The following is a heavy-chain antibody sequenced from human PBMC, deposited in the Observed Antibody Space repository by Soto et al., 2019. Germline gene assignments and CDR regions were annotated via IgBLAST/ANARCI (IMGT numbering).Heavy chain of an antibody. CDR1: GGSISSGGYY. D-gene: IGHD3-10*01. CDR3: ARDRSVPGPHPYGMDV. V-gene: IGHV4-31*03. CDR2: IYYSGST. J-gene: IGHJ6*02. Sequence: QVQLQESGPGLVKPSQTLSLTCTVSGGSISSGGYYWSWIRQHPGKGLEWIGYIYYSGSTYYNPSLKSRVTISVDTSKNQFSLKLSSVTAADTAVYYCARDRSVPGPHPYGMDVWGQGTTVTVSS.